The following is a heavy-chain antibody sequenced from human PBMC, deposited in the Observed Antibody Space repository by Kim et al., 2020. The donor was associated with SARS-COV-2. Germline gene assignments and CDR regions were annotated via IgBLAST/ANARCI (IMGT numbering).Heavy chain of an antibody. Sequence: GGSLRLSCAASGFTFSSYWMSWVRQAPGKGLEWVANIKQDGSEKYYVDSVKGRFTISRDNAKNSLYLQMNSLRAEDTAVYYCARELVDWNDVAWYFDLWGRGTLVTVSS. D-gene: IGHD1-1*01. CDR2: IKQDGSEK. CDR1: GFTFSSYW. V-gene: IGHV3-7*01. CDR3: ARELVDWNDVAWYFDL. J-gene: IGHJ2*01.